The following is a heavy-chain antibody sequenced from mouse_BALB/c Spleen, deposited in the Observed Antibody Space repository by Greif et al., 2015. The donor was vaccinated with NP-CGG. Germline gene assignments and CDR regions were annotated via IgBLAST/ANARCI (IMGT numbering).Heavy chain of an antibody. J-gene: IGHJ2*01. V-gene: IGHV5-6*02. D-gene: IGHD2-4*01. Sequence: EVKLVESGGDLVKPGGSLKLSCAASGFTFSSYGMSWVRQTPDKRLEWVATISSGGSYTYYPDSVKGRFTISRDNAKNTLYLQMSSLKSEDTAMYYCAIYYDSFDYWGQGTTLTVSS. CDR2: ISSGGSYT. CDR1: GFTFSSYG. CDR3: AIYYDSFDY.